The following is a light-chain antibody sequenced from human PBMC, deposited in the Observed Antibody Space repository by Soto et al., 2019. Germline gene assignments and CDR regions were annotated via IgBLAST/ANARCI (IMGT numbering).Light chain of an antibody. CDR2: DVN. CDR1: SSDVGGHNH. Sequence: QSVLTQPRSVSGSPGQSVTVSCTGTSSDVGGHNHVSWYQQHPGKAPKLMISDVNKRPTGVPDRFSGSKSGNTASLTISGLQAEDEADYYCCSFAGRIFVFGTGTKLTVL. J-gene: IGLJ1*01. CDR3: CSFAGRIFV. V-gene: IGLV2-11*01.